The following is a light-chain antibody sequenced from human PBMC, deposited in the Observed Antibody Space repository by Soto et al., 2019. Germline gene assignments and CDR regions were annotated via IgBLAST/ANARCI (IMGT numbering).Light chain of an antibody. J-gene: IGKJ2*01. CDR3: QQHNSYSYT. Sequence: DVQMTQSPSTLSASVGDTVTITCRASQSISYFVAWFQQKPGKAPKLLIYKASSLESGVPSRFSGRGSGTEFTLIISSLQPEDSGTYYCQQHNSYSYTFGQGTKLEIK. CDR1: QSISYF. V-gene: IGKV1-5*03. CDR2: KAS.